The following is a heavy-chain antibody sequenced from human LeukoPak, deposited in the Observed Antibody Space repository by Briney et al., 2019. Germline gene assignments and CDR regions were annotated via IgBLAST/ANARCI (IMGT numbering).Heavy chain of an antibody. Sequence: GGSLRLSCAASGFTFSSYSMNWVRQAPGKGLEWVSSISSSSSYIYCADSVKGRFTISRDNAKNSLYLQMNSLRAEDTAVYYCARAPPSGSSWRPNPDYWGQGTLVTVSS. J-gene: IGHJ4*02. CDR1: GFTFSSYS. V-gene: IGHV3-21*01. D-gene: IGHD6-13*01. CDR3: ARAPPSGSSWRPNPDY. CDR2: ISSSSSYI.